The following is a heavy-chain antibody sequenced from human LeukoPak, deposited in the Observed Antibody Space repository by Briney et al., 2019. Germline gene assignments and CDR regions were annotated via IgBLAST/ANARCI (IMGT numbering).Heavy chain of an antibody. CDR1: GYTFTTYY. D-gene: IGHD2-15*01. V-gene: IGHV1-46*01. CDR3: ARDPCSGGSCYRRYMIDY. J-gene: IGHJ4*02. CDR2: IFTSGGST. Sequence: GASVKVSCKASGYTFTTYYIHWMRQAPGQGLEWMGIIFTSGGSTRYSQKFQGRVTMTRDTSTSTVYMELSSLRSEDTAVYYCARDPCSGGSCYRRYMIDYWGQGTLVTVSS.